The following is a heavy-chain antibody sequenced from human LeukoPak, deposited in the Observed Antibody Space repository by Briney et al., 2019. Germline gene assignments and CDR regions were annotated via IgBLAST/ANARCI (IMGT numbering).Heavy chain of an antibody. Sequence: GGTLRLSCAASGFTFSNYGLSWVRQAPGKGLEWVSGITGSGGSPYYADSVKGRFHISRDNSKNTLYLQTNSLRAEDTAIYYCARDERLLSFLKWGQGTLVTVSS. V-gene: IGHV3-23*01. J-gene: IGHJ4*02. CDR1: GFTFSNYG. CDR2: ITGSGGSP. D-gene: IGHD3-3*01. CDR3: ARDERLLSFLK.